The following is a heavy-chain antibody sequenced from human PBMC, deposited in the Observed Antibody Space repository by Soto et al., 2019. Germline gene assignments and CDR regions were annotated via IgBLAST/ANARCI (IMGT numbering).Heavy chain of an antibody. V-gene: IGHV3-74*03. CDR2: IDTYGSAT. Sequence: GGSLRLSCAASGFTFSSYWMHWVRQAPRTGLVWVSRIDTYGSATQYADSVKGRFTISRDNAENSLYLQMNTLRAEDTAVYYSARVLKSSGWDNDVFDIWGQGTMVTVSS. J-gene: IGHJ3*02. D-gene: IGHD6-19*01. CDR3: ARVLKSSGWDNDVFDI. CDR1: GFTFSSYW.